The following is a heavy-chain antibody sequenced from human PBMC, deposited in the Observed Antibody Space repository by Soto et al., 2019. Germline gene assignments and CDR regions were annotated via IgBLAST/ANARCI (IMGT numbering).Heavy chain of an antibody. CDR1: GGTFSSYT. D-gene: IGHD3-10*01. J-gene: IGHJ4*02. CDR2: IIPILGIA. V-gene: IGHV1-69*08. CDR3: AIDRGAGGDNY. Sequence: QVQLVQSGAEVKKPGSSVKVSCKASGGTFSSYTISWVRQAPGQGLEWMGRIIPILGIANYAQKFQGRVTITADKSTSAAYMERSRLRSEDRDVYFCAIDRGAGGDNYWGRGTLVTVPS.